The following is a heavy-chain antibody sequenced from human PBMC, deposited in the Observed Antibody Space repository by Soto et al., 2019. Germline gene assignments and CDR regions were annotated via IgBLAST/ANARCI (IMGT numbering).Heavy chain of an antibody. V-gene: IGHV3-23*01. CDR2: ISVTGSGT. CDR1: GFTFSSYD. Sequence: EVQLLESGGGLVQPGGSLGLSCAASGFTFSSYDMSWVRQAPGKGLEYVSSISVTGSGTYYAESVKGRFTISRDNSKNTLYLQMNSLRVEDTAVYYCARTTTTKSRDYWGQGTLVTVSS. J-gene: IGHJ4*02. CDR3: ARTTTTKSRDY. D-gene: IGHD4-17*01.